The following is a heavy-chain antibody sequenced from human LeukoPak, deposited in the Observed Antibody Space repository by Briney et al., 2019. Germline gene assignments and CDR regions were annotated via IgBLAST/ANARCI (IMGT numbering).Heavy chain of an antibody. CDR1: GDSVSINSAA. CDR2: TYYRSKWHN. CDR3: ARGDSGFSAYYFDY. V-gene: IGHV6-1*01. Sequence: SQTLSLTFAISGDSVSINSAAWNWIRQSPSRGLEVLGRTYYRSKWHNDYAVFVKSRITINPNTSKNQFSLQLNSVTPEDTAVYYCARGDSGFSAYYFDYWGQGTLVTVSS. D-gene: IGHD6-25*01. J-gene: IGHJ4*02.